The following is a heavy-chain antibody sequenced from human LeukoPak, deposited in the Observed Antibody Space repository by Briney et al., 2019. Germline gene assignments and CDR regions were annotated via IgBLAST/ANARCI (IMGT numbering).Heavy chain of an antibody. CDR1: GFTLSSYA. V-gene: IGHV3-23*01. J-gene: IGHJ4*02. Sequence: GGSLRLSCAASGFTLSSYAMSWVRQAPGKGMEWVSAISDTGNTYHADSVKGRFTISRDSSKNTLFLQMNRLRPEDAAVYYCANPPYCSGGSCYDPDYWGQGTLVTVSS. D-gene: IGHD2-15*01. CDR2: ISDTGNT. CDR3: ANPPYCSGGSCYDPDY.